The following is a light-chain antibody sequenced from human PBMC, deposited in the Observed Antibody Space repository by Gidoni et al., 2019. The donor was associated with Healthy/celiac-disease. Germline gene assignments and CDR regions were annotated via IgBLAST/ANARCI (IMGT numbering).Light chain of an antibody. CDR3: EQRSNWPPIT. CDR2: DAS. Sequence: EIVLTQSPATLSLSPGESATLSCRASQSVSSYLAWYQQKPGQAPRLLIYDASNRATGIPARFSGSGSGTDFTLTISSLEPEDLAVDYCEQRSNWPPITFGQGTRLEIK. J-gene: IGKJ5*01. V-gene: IGKV3-11*01. CDR1: QSVSSY.